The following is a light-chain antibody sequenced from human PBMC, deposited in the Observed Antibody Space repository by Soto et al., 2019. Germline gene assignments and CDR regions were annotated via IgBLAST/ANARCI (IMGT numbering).Light chain of an antibody. CDR1: TSNIGTNY. Sequence: QSVLTQPPSVYAAPGQRVTISCSGATSNIGTNYVSWYQQFPGAAPKLLICENDKRPSGIPDRFSGSKSGTSATLDITGLQAGDEADYYCGTWDNSLSAGVFGGGTKVTVL. CDR2: END. CDR3: GTWDNSLSAGV. J-gene: IGLJ3*02. V-gene: IGLV1-51*02.